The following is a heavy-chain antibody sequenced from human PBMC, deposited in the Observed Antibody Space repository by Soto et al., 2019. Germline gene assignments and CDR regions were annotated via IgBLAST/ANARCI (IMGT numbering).Heavy chain of an antibody. J-gene: IGHJ6*03. Sequence: PSETLSLTCTVSGGSISSYYWSWIRQPPGKGLEWIGYIYYSGSTNYNPSPKSRVTISVDTSKNQFSLKLSSVTAADTAVYYCARRRRESGKGQDRGYYYYYYMDVWGKGTTVTVSS. CDR3: ARRRRESGKGQDRGYYYYYYMDV. V-gene: IGHV4-59*08. CDR2: IYYSGST. D-gene: IGHD2-15*01. CDR1: GGSISSYY.